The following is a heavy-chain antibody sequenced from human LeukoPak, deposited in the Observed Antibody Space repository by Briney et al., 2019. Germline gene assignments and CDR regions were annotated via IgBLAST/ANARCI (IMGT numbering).Heavy chain of an antibody. J-gene: IGHJ3*02. D-gene: IGHD3-22*01. CDR1: GYSISSGYY. CDR3: ASPFYYDSSGSGAFDI. CDR2: IYYSGST. V-gene: IGHV4-38-2*02. Sequence: SETLSLTCTVSGYSISSGYYWGWIRQPPGKGLEWIGYIYYSGSTNYNPSLKSRVTISVDTSKNQFSLKLSSVTAADTAVYYCASPFYYDSSGSGAFDIWGQGTMVTVSS.